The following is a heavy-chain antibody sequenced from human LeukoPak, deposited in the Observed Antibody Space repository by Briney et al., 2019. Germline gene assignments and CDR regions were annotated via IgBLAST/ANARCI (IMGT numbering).Heavy chain of an antibody. D-gene: IGHD5-24*01. CDR2: IVAMDEIE. J-gene: IGHJ4*02. CDR3: ASTQKIVEMATIGYYFDY. V-gene: IGHV1-69*04. CDR1: GDSFNIYA. Sequence: GASVSVSYRASGDSFNIYAISGVRQARGQGLEGVGRIVAMDEIENSAQKFEGRATITADKSTGTVYMEMRRLRSEDTAVYYCASTQKIVEMATIGYYFDYWGQGTLVTVSS.